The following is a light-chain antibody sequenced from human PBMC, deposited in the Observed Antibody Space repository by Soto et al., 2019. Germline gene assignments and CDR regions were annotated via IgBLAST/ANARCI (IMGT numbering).Light chain of an antibody. CDR1: SSDVGGYNY. CDR3: SSYTSSSTLSV. V-gene: IGLV2-14*01. CDR2: EVS. Sequence: QSVLTQPASVSGSPGQSITISCTGTSSDVGGYNYVSWYQQHPGKAPKLMIYEVSNRPSGVSNRFSGSKSDNTASLTISGLQAEDEADYYCSSYTSSSTLSVFGTGTKVTV. J-gene: IGLJ1*01.